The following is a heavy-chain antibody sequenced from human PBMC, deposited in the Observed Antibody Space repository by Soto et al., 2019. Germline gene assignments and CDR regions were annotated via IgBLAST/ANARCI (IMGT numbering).Heavy chain of an antibody. V-gene: IGHV5-51*01. CDR1: GYTFTNYW. J-gene: IGHJ6*02. CDR2: IYPGDSDT. Sequence: EVQLVQSGAEVKKPGESLKISCKGSGYTFTNYWIGWVRQMPGKGLEWMGIIYPGDSDTKYNPSFQGQATISADKSITTTYLRWTSLKASDTAIYYCAASIFYYGMDVWGQGTTVTVSS. CDR3: AASIFYYGMDV.